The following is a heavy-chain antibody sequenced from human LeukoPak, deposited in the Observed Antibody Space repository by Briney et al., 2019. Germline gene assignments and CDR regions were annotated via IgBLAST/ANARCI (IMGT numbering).Heavy chain of an antibody. CDR3: ARDGRGDYDYYDSSGYPFDF. Sequence: PGGSLRLSCAASGFTFSSYGMNWVRQAPGKGLEWVSSISSSSSYIYYADSVKGRFTISRDNAKNSLYLQMNSLRAEDTAVYYCARDGRGDYDYYDSSGYPFDFWGQGTLVTVSS. CDR1: GFTFSSYG. D-gene: IGHD3-22*01. CDR2: ISSSSSYI. V-gene: IGHV3-21*01. J-gene: IGHJ4*02.